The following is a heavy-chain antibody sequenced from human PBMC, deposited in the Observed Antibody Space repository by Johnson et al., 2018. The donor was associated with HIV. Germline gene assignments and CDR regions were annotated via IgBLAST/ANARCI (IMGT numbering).Heavy chain of an antibody. CDR2: ISYDGSNK. D-gene: IGHD1-26*01. CDR3: AKDPVGATWAFDI. V-gene: IGHV3-30*04. J-gene: IGHJ3*02. Sequence: QVQLVESGGGLVQPGRSLRLSCAASGFTFSSYAMHWVRQAPGKGLEWVAVISYDGSNKYYADSVKGRFTISRDNSKNTLYLQMTSLRAEDTAVYYCAKDPVGATWAFDIWGRGTMVTVSS. CDR1: GFTFSSYA.